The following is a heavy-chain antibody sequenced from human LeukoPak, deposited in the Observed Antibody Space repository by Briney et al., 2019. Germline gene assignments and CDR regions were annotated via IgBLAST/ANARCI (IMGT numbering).Heavy chain of an antibody. CDR1: GFTFDDYA. CDR2: IYHSGST. D-gene: IGHD6-13*01. V-gene: IGHV4-30-2*01. J-gene: IGHJ4*02. CDR3: ARVASSSGHFDY. Sequence: LRLSCAASGFTFDDYAMHWVRQAPGKGLEWIGYIYHSGSTYYNPSLKSRVTISVDRSKNQFSLKLSSVTAADTAVYYCARVASSSGHFDYWGQGTLVTVSS.